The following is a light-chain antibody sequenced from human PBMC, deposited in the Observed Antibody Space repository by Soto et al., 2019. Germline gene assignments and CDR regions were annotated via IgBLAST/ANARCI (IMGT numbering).Light chain of an antibody. V-gene: IGKV1-39*01. Sequence: DIQMTQSPSSLSASVGARVSITSRASQDIRSYLNWYQQKPGKAPDLLIYATCNLQIGVPPRFSASGYGTDFTLTISSLQPEDFATYYCQQGYSSQWTSGQGPKVEIK. CDR3: QQGYSSQWT. CDR2: ATC. CDR1: QDIRSY. J-gene: IGKJ1*01.